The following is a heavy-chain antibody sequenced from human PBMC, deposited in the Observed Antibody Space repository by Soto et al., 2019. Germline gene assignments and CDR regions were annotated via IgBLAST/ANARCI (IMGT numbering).Heavy chain of an antibody. V-gene: IGHV1-18*01. CDR2: ISAYNGNT. CDR1: GYTFTRYG. D-gene: IGHD1-1*01. J-gene: IGHJ5*02. Sequence: QVELVQSGAEVKKPGASVKVSCKASGYTFTRYGISWVRQASGQGLEWMGWISAYNGNTKYAQKLQGRVTMTTDTSTSTAYMELSSLRSDDTAVYYCARDEAYKWNDGGWFDPWGQGTLVTVSS. CDR3: ARDEAYKWNDGGWFDP.